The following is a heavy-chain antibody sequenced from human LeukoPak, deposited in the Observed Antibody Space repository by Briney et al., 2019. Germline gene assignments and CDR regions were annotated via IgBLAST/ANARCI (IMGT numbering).Heavy chain of an antibody. CDR2: VDTDGSGT. CDR3: ARGGYSSGLDY. J-gene: IGHJ4*02. Sequence: GGSLRLSCEASGITFNNYWLHWVRQAPGKGLVWVSRVDTDGSGTIYADSVKGRFTVPRDNAKNTLYLQMISLRAEDTAVYYCARGGYSSGLDYWGQGILVTVSS. CDR1: GITFNNYW. V-gene: IGHV3-74*01. D-gene: IGHD6-19*01.